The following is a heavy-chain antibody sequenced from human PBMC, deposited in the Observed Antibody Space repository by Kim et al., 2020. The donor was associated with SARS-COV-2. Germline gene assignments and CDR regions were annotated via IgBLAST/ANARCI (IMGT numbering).Heavy chain of an antibody. CDR1: GYSISSGYY. J-gene: IGHJ4*02. CDR2: IYHSGST. Sequence: SETLSLTCTVSGYSISSGYYWGWIRQPPGKGLEWIGSIYHSGSTYYNPSLKSRVTISVDTSKNQFSLKLSSVTAADTAVYYCARERIDYDSSGNFDYWGQGTLVTVSS. CDR3: ARERIDYDSSGNFDY. V-gene: IGHV4-38-2*02. D-gene: IGHD3-22*01.